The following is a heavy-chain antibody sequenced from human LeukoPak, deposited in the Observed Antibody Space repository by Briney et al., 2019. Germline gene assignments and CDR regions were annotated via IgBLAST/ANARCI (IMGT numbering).Heavy chain of an antibody. J-gene: IGHJ5*02. V-gene: IGHV4-34*01. D-gene: IGHD3-10*01. Sequence: SETLSLTCAVYGGSFSGYYWSWIRQPPGKGLEWIGEINHSGSTNYNPSLKSRVTISVDTSKNQFSLKLSSVTAADTAVYYCARRGVMVRGVPWFDPWGQGTLVTVSS. CDR2: INHSGST. CDR1: GGSFSGYY. CDR3: ARRGVMVRGVPWFDP.